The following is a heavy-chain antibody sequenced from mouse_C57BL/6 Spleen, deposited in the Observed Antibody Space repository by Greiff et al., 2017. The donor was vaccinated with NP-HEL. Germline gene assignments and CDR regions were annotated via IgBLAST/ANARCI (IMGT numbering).Heavy chain of an antibody. D-gene: IGHD1-1*01. V-gene: IGHV1-7*01. CDR3: ASTVVARYAMDY. CDR1: GYTFTSYW. Sequence: QVQLQQSGAELAKPGASVKLSCKASGYTFTSYWMHWVKQRPGQGLEWIGYINPSSGYTKYNQKFKDKATLTADKSSSTAYMQLSSLKYEDTAVYYCASTVVARYAMDYWGQGTSVTVSS. J-gene: IGHJ4*01. CDR2: INPSSGYT.